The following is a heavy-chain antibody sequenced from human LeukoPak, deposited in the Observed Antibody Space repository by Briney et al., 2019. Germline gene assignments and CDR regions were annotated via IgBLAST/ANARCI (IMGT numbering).Heavy chain of an antibody. CDR2: ISYDGSNK. CDR3: ARASAPGGRIQLWLPSRKTKQIKFDY. J-gene: IGHJ4*02. Sequence: PGRSLRLSCAASGFTFSSYAMHWVRQAPGKGLEWVAVISYDGSNKYYADSVKGRFTISRDNSKNTLYLQMNSLRAEDTAVYYCARASAPGGRIQLWLPSRKTKQIKFDYWGQGTLVTVSS. V-gene: IGHV3-30-3*01. D-gene: IGHD5-18*01. CDR1: GFTFSSYA.